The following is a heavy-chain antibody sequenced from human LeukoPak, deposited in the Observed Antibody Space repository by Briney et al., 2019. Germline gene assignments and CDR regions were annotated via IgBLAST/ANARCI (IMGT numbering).Heavy chain of an antibody. CDR2: ISSSGSTI. V-gene: IGHV3-48*03. J-gene: IGHJ4*02. CDR1: GFTFSSYE. D-gene: IGHD1-26*01. CDR3: ARVPLYSGSYY. Sequence: GGSLRLSCAASGFTFSSYEMNWVRQAPGKGLEWVSYISSSGSTIYYADSVKGRFTISRDDAKNSLYLQMNSLRAEDTAVYYCARVPLYSGSYYWGQGTLVTVPS.